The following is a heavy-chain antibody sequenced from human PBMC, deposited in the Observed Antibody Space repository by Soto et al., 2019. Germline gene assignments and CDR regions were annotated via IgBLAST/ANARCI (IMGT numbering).Heavy chain of an antibody. CDR3: ARGVPQYYYYGMDV. CDR2: INHSGST. J-gene: IGHJ6*02. V-gene: IGHV4-34*01. Sequence: QVQLQQWGAGLLKPSETLSLTCAVYGGSFSGYYWSWIRQPPGKGLEWIGEINHSGSTNYNPSLKSRVTKSVDTSKNQFSLKLSSVTAADTAVYYCARGVPQYYYYGMDVWGQGTTVTVYS. CDR1: GGSFSGYY. D-gene: IGHD3-10*02.